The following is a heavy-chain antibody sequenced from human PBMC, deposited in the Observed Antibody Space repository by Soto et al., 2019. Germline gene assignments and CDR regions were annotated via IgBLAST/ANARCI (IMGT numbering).Heavy chain of an antibody. CDR3: ATTVDTAMVYFYYYYGMDV. Sequence: SETLCLTCTVSGGSISSSSYYWGWIRQPPGKGLEWIGSIYYSGSTYYNPSLKSRVTISVDTSKNQFSLKLSSVTAADTAVYYCATTVDTAMVYFYYYYGMDVWGQGTTVTVSS. CDR2: IYYSGST. D-gene: IGHD5-18*01. J-gene: IGHJ6*02. CDR1: GGSISSSSYY. V-gene: IGHV4-39*01.